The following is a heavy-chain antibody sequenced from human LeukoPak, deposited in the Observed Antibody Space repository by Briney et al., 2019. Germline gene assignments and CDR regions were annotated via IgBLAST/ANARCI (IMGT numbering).Heavy chain of an antibody. CDR1: GFRFSNSW. CDR2: ISGSGGST. J-gene: IGHJ4*02. Sequence: GGSLRLSCAASGFRFSNSWMYWVRQAPGKGLEWVSGISGSGGSTYYADSVKGRFTIFRDNSKNTLYLQMNSLRAEDTAVYHCANGWSPDYWGRGTLVTVSS. CDR3: ANGWSPDY. V-gene: IGHV3-23*01. D-gene: IGHD2-15*01.